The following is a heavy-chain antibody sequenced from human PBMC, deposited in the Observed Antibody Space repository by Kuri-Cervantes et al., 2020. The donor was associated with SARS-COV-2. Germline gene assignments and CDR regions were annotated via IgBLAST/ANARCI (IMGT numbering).Heavy chain of an antibody. CDR3: ARGAIAAAVLFNY. D-gene: IGHD6-13*01. CDR1: GFTFSSYW. J-gene: IGHJ4*02. CDR2: INSDGSST. V-gene: IGHV3-74*01. Sequence: GESLKISCAASGFTFSSYWMHWVRQAPGKGLVWVSRINSDGSSTSYADSVRGRFTISRDNAKNTLYLQMNSLRAEDTALYHCARGAIAAAVLFNYWGQGPL.